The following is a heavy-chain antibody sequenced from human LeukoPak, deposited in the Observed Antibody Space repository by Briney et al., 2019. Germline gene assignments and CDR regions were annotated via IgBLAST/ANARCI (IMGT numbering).Heavy chain of an antibody. CDR2: IRSKANSYAT. J-gene: IGHJ3*02. V-gene: IGHV3-73*01. CDR3: TRAFDI. Sequence: GGSLRLSCAASGFTFSSYGMHWVRQASGKGLEWVGLIRSKANSYATAYAASVKGRFTISRDDSKNTAYLQMNSLKAEDTAVYYCTRAFDIWGQGTMVTVSS. CDR1: GFTFSSYG.